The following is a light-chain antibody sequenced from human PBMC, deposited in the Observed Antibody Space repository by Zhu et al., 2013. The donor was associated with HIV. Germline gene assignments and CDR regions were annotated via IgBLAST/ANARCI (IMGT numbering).Light chain of an antibody. V-gene: IGKV3-15*01. CDR1: QSVSSN. CDR2: DSS. CDR3: QQYNNWPLT. J-gene: IGKJ4*01. Sequence: EIVMTQSPVTLSVAPGDGATLSCRASQSVSSNLAWYQRKPGQAPRLLIYDSSTRVTGTPARFSGSRSGTEFTLTISSLQSEDSAVYYCQQYNNWPLTFGGGTKVE.